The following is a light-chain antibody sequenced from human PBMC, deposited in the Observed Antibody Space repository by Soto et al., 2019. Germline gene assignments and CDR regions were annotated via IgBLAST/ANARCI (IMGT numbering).Light chain of an antibody. Sequence: EIVFTQSPGTLSLSPGERATLSCRASQTVRNNYLAWYQQKPGQAPRLLIYDASSRATGIPDRFSGGGSGTDFTLTISRLEPEDFAVYYCQQYGSYPLTFGGGTKVDI. CDR2: DAS. CDR3: QQYGSYPLT. V-gene: IGKV3-20*01. CDR1: QTVRNNY. J-gene: IGKJ4*01.